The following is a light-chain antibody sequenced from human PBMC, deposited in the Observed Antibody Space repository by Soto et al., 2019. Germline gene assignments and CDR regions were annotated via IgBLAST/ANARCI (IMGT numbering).Light chain of an antibody. CDR1: QSISSW. Sequence: DIQMTQSPSTLSASVGDRVTITCRASQSISSWLAWYQQKPGKAPKLLIYKASSLESGVPSRFSGSGSGTEFSLTITSLQPDDFATYYCQQYFDSSGAFGQGTKVDIK. CDR2: KAS. V-gene: IGKV1-5*03. J-gene: IGKJ1*01. CDR3: QQYFDSSGA.